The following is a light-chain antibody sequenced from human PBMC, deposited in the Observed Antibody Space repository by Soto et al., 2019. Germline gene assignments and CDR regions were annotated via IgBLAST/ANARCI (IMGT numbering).Light chain of an antibody. J-gene: IGLJ2*01. CDR1: SSDIGAYNY. V-gene: IGLV2-14*01. Sequence: QSVLTQPDSVSASSGQSVTLSCTGTSSDIGAYNYVSWYVQHPGRAPNLLIYEVSHRSSGVSDRFAGSKSANTASLTIFGLQPEDEGTYYCSFSTSAILFGGGTKLTVL. CDR3: SFSTSAIL. CDR2: EVS.